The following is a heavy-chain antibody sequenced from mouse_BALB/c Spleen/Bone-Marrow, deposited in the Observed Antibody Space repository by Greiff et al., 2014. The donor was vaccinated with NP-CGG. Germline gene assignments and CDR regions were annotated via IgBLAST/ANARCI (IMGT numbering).Heavy chain of an antibody. V-gene: IGHV5-6-3*01. CDR3: ARVWYFDY. CDR2: TNSNGGST. CDR1: GFTFSSYG. Sequence: EVQGVESGGGLVQPGGSLKLSCAASGFTFSSYGMSWVRQTPDKRLELVATTNSNGGSTYYPDSVKGRFTISRDNAKNTLYLQMSSLKSEDTAMYYCARVWYFDYWGQGTSLTVSS. J-gene: IGHJ2*03.